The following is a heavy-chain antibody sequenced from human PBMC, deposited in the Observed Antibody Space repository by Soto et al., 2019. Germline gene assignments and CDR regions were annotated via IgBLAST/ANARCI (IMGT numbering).Heavy chain of an antibody. D-gene: IGHD2-15*01. CDR1: VYTLIMDD. CDR2: INPSGGST. Sequence: ASVKVSCKASVYTLIMDDIHWMRQAPGQGLEWMGLINPSGGSTTYAQKFQGRATMTRDTSASTAYMELSSLRSEDTAVYYCARDILFDHWGQATLVTVSS. CDR3: ARDILFDH. J-gene: IGHJ4*02. V-gene: IGHV1-46*01.